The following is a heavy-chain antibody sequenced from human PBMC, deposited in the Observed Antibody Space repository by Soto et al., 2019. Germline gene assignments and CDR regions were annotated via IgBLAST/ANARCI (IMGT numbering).Heavy chain of an antibody. CDR3: SKEPMVAASGNGY. J-gene: IGHJ4*02. V-gene: IGHV3-30*18. Sequence: QVQLVESGGGVVQPGRSLRLSCAASGFTFSSYGMHWVRQAPGKGLEWVAVISYDGSNKYYADSVKGRFTISRDNSKNTLYLQMNSRMAEDTAVYYCSKEPMVAASGNGYWGQGTLVTVSS. CDR1: GFTFSSYG. D-gene: IGHD6-13*01. CDR2: ISYDGSNK.